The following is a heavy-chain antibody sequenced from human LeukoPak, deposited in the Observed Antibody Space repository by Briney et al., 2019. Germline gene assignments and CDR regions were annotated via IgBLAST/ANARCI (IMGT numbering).Heavy chain of an antibody. D-gene: IGHD3-10*01. J-gene: IGHJ5*02. CDR3: AKDRVRGYYGSGTKWGLDP. V-gene: IGHV3-74*01. CDR2: INSDGIYT. CDR1: GFTFSSYW. Sequence: PGGSLRLSCAASGFTFSSYWMHWVRQAPGKGLVWVSRINSDGIYTNYADSVKGRFTISRDNSKNTLYLQMNSLRAEDTAVYYCAKDRVRGYYGSGTKWGLDPWGQGTLVTVSS.